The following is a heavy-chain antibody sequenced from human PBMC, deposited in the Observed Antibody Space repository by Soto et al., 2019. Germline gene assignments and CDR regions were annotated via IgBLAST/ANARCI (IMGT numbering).Heavy chain of an antibody. V-gene: IGHV1-46*01. CDR3: ARWRELGVWFDP. CDR1: GYTFTSYY. Sequence: QVQLVQSGAEVKKPGASVKVSCKASGYTFTSYYMHWVRQAPGQGLEWMGIINPSGGSTSYAQKFQGRVTMTRDTSTSTVYMELSSLRSEATAVYYCARWRELGVWFDPWGQGTLVTVSS. D-gene: IGHD1-26*01. CDR2: INPSGGST. J-gene: IGHJ5*02.